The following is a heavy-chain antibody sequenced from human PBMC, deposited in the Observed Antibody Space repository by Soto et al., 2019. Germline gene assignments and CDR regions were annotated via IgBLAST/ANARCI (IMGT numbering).Heavy chain of an antibody. J-gene: IGHJ6*03. V-gene: IGHV4-34*01. Sequence: SETLSLTCAVYGGSFSGYYWSWIRQPPGKGLEWIGEINHSGSTNYNPSLKSRVTISVDTSKNQFSLKLSSVTAADTAVYYCARRGSSYYYYYMDVWGKGTTVTVS. CDR1: GGSFSGYY. D-gene: IGHD6-13*01. CDR2: INHSGST. CDR3: ARRGSSYYYYYMDV.